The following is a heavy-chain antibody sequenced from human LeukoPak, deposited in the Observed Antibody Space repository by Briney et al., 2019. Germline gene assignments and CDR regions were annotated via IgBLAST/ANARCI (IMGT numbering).Heavy chain of an antibody. V-gene: IGHV4-4*07. Sequence: PSEALSLTCTVSGGSISSYYWSWIRQPAGKGLEWIGRIYTSGSTNYNPSLKSRVTMSVDTSKNQFSLKLSSVTAADTAVYYCARTTYAGKGDAFDIWGQGTMVTVSS. CDR1: GGSISSYY. J-gene: IGHJ3*02. CDR2: IYTSGST. D-gene: IGHD1-14*01. CDR3: ARTTYAGKGDAFDI.